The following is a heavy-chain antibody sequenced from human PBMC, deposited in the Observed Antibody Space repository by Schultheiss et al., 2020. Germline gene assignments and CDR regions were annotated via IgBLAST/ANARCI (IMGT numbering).Heavy chain of an antibody. CDR2: ISYDGSNK. CDR1: GFTFSSYS. CDR3: AKQQLEVTYYYYMDV. V-gene: IGHV3-30*18. D-gene: IGHD1-1*01. Sequence: GGSLRLSCAASGFTFSSYSMNWVRQAPGKGLEWVAVISYDGSNKYYADSVKGRFTISRDNSKNTLYLQMNSLRAEDTAVYYCAKQQLEVTYYYYMDVWGKGTTVTVSS. J-gene: IGHJ6*03.